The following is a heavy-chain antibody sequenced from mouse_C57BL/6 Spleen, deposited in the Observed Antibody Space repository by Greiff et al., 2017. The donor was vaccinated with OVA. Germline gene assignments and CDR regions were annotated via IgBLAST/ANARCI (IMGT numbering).Heavy chain of an antibody. Sequence: EVKVEESGGGLVQPGGSMKLSCVASGFTFSNYWMNWVRQSPEKGLEWVAQIRLKSDNYATHYAESVKGRFTISRDDSKSSVYLQMNNLRAEDTGIYYCTEDGSSWFAYWGQGTLVTVSA. D-gene: IGHD1-1*01. CDR2: IRLKSDNYAT. V-gene: IGHV6-3*01. CDR1: GFTFSNYW. J-gene: IGHJ3*01. CDR3: TEDGSSWFAY.